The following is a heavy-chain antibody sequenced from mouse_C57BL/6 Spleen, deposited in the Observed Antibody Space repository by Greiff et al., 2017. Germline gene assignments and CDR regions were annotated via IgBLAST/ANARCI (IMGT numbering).Heavy chain of an antibody. J-gene: IGHJ4*01. CDR3: ARYQSSYYAMDY. CDR2: IYPSDSET. Sequence: QVHVKQPGAELVRPGSSVKLSCKASGYTFTSYWMDWVKQRPGQGLEWIGNIYPSDSETHYNQKFKDKATLTVDKSSSTAYMQLSSLTSEDSAVYYCARYQSSYYAMDYWGQGTSVTVSS. CDR1: GYTFTSYW. V-gene: IGHV1-61*01.